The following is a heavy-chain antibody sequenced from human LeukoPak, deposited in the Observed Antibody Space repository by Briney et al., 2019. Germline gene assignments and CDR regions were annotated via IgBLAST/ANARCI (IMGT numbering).Heavy chain of an antibody. CDR1: GGTFSSYA. J-gene: IGHJ6*03. Sequence: ASVKVSCKASGGTFSSYAISWVRQAPGQGLEWMGWINPNSGGTNYAQKFQGRVTMTRDTSISTAYMELSRLRSDDTAVYYCASSMYSSSVYYYYYYMDVWGKGTTVTVSS. CDR2: INPNSGGT. D-gene: IGHD6-6*01. V-gene: IGHV1-2*02. CDR3: ASSMYSSSVYYYYYYMDV.